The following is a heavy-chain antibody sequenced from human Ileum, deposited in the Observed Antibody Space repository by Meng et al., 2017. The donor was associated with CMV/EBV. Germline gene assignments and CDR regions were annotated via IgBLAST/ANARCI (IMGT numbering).Heavy chain of an antibody. V-gene: IGHV3-53*01. CDR2: ISVSGNT. CDR1: GFTVSSDY. D-gene: IGHD1-1*01. J-gene: IGHJ6*02. CDR3: VRGNHWNPGGLDA. Sequence: GGSLRLSCAASGFTVSSDYMGWVRQAPGKGLEGVSLISVSGNTYYSDSVKGRFTISRDNSKNTLCLRMDSLRVEDTAVYYCVRGNHWNPGGLDAWGQGTTVTVSS.